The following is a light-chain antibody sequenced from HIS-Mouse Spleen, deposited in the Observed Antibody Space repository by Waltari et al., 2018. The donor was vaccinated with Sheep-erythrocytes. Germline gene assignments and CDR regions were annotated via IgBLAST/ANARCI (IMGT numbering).Light chain of an antibody. CDR2: EVS. CDR1: SSDVGGYNY. J-gene: IGLJ3*02. V-gene: IGLV2-8*01. Sequence: QSALTQPPSASGSPGQSVTISCTGTSSDVGGYNYVSWYQQHPGQAPKPMIYEVSRRPSGVPDRFSGSKSGTTASLTVSGLQAEDEADYYCSSYAGSNNWVFGGGTKLTVL. CDR3: SSYAGSNNWV.